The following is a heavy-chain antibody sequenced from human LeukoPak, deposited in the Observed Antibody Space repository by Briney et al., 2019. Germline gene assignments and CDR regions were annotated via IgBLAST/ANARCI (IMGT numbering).Heavy chain of an antibody. J-gene: IGHJ5*02. V-gene: IGHV1-69*05. CDR3: ARDHPTGYSGYENYNSFDT. CDR1: GGTFISYA. Sequence: ASVKVSCKASGGTFISYAISWVRRAPGQGLEWMGGIIPIFGTANYAQKFQGRVTITTDESTSTAYMELSSLRSEDTAVYYCARDHPTGYSGYENYNSFDTSGQGTPVSASS. CDR2: IIPIFGTA. D-gene: IGHD5-12*01.